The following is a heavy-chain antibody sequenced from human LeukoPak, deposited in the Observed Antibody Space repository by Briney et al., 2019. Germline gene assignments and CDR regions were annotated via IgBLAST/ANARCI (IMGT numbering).Heavy chain of an antibody. CDR2: IYSCDNT. CDR3: ARDRGSGYDPGYFDY. V-gene: IGHV3-66*01. Sequence: GGSLRLSCAVSGFTVSRYYMSWVRQAPGKGLEWVSIIYSCDNTYYADSVKGRFTISRDNSKNTLYLQMNSLRVEDTAVYYCARDRGSGYDPGYFDYWGQGTLVTVSS. J-gene: IGHJ4*02. D-gene: IGHD5-12*01. CDR1: GFTVSRYY.